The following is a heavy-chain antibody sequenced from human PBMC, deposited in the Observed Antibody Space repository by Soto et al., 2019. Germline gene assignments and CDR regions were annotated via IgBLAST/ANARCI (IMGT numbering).Heavy chain of an antibody. Sequence: EVQLVESGGGLIQPGGSLRLSCAATGFTVGDNDMNWFRQVPGKGLEWVSHIYSDGSTYYADSAKCRFTISSDNSKNTLFLQMNRLRVEDTAVYYCARDGPGLGASGGRHGWGQGTLVTVSS. D-gene: IGHD3-16*01. CDR2: IYSDGST. V-gene: IGHV3-53*01. CDR1: GFTVGDND. CDR3: ARDGPGLGASGGRHG. J-gene: IGHJ4*02.